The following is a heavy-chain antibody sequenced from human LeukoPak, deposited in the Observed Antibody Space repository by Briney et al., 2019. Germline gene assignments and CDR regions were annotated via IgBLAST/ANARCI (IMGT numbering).Heavy chain of an antibody. CDR2: ISSSGSTI. D-gene: IGHD2-15*01. CDR3: ARVMRVVVAKAADY. V-gene: IGHV3-11*01. CDR1: GFTFSDYY. J-gene: IGHJ4*02. Sequence: GGSLRLSCAASGFTFSDYYMSWIRQAPGKGLEWVSYISSSGSTIYYADSVKGRFTISRDNAKNSLYLQMNSLRAEDTAVYYCARVMRVVVAKAADYWGQGTLVTVSS.